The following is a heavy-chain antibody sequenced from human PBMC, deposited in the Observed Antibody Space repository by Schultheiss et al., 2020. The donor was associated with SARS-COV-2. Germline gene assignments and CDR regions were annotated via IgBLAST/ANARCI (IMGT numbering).Heavy chain of an antibody. CDR3: ARDSGWLSALF. CDR2: IYYSGST. CDR1: GGSISSSSYY. D-gene: IGHD6-19*01. J-gene: IGHJ4*02. Sequence: LSLTCTVSGGSISSSSYYWGWIRQPPGKGLEWIGNIYYSGSTNYNPSLKSRVTISVDTSKNQFSLKLSSVTAADTAVYYCARDSGWLSALFWGQGTLVTVSS. V-gene: IGHV4-39*07.